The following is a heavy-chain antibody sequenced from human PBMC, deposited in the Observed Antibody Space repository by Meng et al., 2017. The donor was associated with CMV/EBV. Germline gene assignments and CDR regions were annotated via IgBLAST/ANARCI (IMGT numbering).Heavy chain of an antibody. CDR1: GYNFTGYY. D-gene: IGHD6-19*01. V-gene: IGHV1-2*02. J-gene: IGHJ5*02. Sequence: QWEVELYGAEGNKPGASAKSPGKASGYNFTGYYMHWVQQAPGQGLEWMGWINPNSGGTNYAQKFQGRVTMTRDTSISTAYMELSRLRSDGTAVYYCARDRVAVAGNHWFDPWGQGTLVTVSS. CDR2: INPNSGGT. CDR3: ARDRVAVAGNHWFDP.